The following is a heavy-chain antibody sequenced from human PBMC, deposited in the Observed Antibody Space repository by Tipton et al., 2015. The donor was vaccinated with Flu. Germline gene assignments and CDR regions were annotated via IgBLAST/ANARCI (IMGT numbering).Heavy chain of an antibody. CDR1: GGSISSHY. J-gene: IGHJ3*01. CDR2: ISHSGST. V-gene: IGHV4-4*07. CDR3: ARDLRGYSGYTGGDAFDV. D-gene: IGHD5-12*01. Sequence: TLSLTCTVSGGSISSHYWSWIRQPPGKGLEWIGRISHSGSTNYNVSLNGRVIMSVDPSKGQLSLRLSSATAADTAKYYCARDLRGYSGYTGGDAFDVWGQGTVVTVSS.